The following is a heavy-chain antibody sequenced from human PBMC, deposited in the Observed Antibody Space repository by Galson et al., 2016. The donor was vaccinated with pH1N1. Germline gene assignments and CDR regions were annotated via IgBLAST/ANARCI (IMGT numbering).Heavy chain of an antibody. V-gene: IGHV3-21*01. D-gene: IGHD1-26*01. Sequence: SLRLSCAASGFTFTAYSMHWVRQAPGKGLEWVSSITSNSFYIYYADSVKGRFTISRDNAKNSLYLHMNSLRAEDTAVYYCARDPGRPRLYYKDVWGKGTTVTVSS. CDR3: ARDPGRPRLYYKDV. J-gene: IGHJ6*03. CDR1: GFTFTAYS. CDR2: ITSNSFYI.